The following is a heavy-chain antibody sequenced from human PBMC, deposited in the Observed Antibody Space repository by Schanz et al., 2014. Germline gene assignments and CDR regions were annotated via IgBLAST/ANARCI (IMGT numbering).Heavy chain of an antibody. CDR2: TSHDGSFT. D-gene: IGHD5-18*01. CDR1: GFTFSDSW. J-gene: IGHJ4*02. V-gene: IGHV3-74*02. CDR3: ARGGADSAMAHEY. Sequence: VYLVQSGGGLVQPGGSLRLSCAASGFTFSDSWMHWVRQAPGKGLVWVSRTSHDGSFTTFADSVKGRFTISRDNAKNTVYLQMTSLRVEDTAVYYCARGGADSAMAHEYWGRGTLVTVSS.